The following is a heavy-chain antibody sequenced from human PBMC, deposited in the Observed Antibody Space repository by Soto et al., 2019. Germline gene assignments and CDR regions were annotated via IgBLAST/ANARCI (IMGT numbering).Heavy chain of an antibody. CDR3: ASGTNGAFFVY. Sequence: QVQLVESGGGLVKPGGSLRLSCAASGFTFSDYYMSWIRQAPGKGLEWVSYISSRSSTIFYADSVKGRFTSSRDNVKNSLYLQMNSRRAEDTAVYYCASGTNGAFFVYWGQGILVTVSS. CDR1: GFTFSDYY. CDR2: ISSRSSTI. D-gene: IGHD2-8*01. J-gene: IGHJ4*02. V-gene: IGHV3-11*01.